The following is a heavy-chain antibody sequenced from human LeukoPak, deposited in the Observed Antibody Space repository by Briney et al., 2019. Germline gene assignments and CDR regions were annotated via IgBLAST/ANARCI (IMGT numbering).Heavy chain of an antibody. CDR3: AKETDPVHCGSTSCYSAFDY. CDR2: IYPDDSRT. D-gene: IGHD2-2*01. Sequence: GESLKISCKGSGYRFTKSWIGWVRQMPGKGLEWLGIIYPDDSRTRYSPSFQGQVTISVDKSITTAYLQWTSLRAEDTAVYYCAKETDPVHCGSTSCYSAFDYWGQGTLVTVSS. CDR1: GYRFTKSW. V-gene: IGHV5-51*01. J-gene: IGHJ4*02.